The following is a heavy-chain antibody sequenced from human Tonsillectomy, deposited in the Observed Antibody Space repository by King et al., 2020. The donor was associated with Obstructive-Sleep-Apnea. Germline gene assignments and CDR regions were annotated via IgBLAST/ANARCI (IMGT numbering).Heavy chain of an antibody. CDR2: IWYDGSNK. CDR3: ARDPRDYGEFDY. V-gene: IGHV3-33*01. Sequence: VQLVESGGGVVQPGRSLRLSCAASGFTFSSYGMHWVRQAPGKGLEWVAVIWYDGSNKYYADSGKGRFTISRDNSKNTLYLQMNSLRAEDTAVYYCARDPRDYGEFDYWGQGTLVTVSS. D-gene: IGHD4-17*01. CDR1: GFTFSSYG. J-gene: IGHJ4*02.